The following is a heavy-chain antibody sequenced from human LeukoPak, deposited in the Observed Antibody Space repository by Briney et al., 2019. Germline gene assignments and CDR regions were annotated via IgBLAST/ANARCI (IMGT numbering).Heavy chain of an antibody. CDR1: GFTFSTYW. CDR3: ARASTTVPNLLDH. D-gene: IGHD4-17*01. Sequence: GGSLRLSCAASGFTFSTYWMHWVRQAPGKGLVWVARIKGDGSSTIYADSVKGRFTTSRDNSKNTLYLQTSSLRAEDTAAYYCARASTTVPNLLDHWGRGTLVTVSS. CDR2: IKGDGSST. V-gene: IGHV3-74*01. J-gene: IGHJ4*02.